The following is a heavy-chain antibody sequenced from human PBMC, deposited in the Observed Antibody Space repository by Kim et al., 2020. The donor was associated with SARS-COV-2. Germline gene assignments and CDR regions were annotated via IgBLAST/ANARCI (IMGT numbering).Heavy chain of an antibody. CDR2: ISSSSSYI. CDR1: GFTFSSYS. V-gene: IGHV3-21*01. D-gene: IGHD1-1*01. CDR3: ARARTGTTRLVDY. J-gene: IGHJ4*02. Sequence: GGSLRLSCAASGFTFSSYSMNWVRQAPGKGLEWVSSISSSSSYIYYADSVKGRFTISRDNAKNSLYLQMNSLRAEDTAVYYCARARTGTTRLVDYWGQGTLVTVSS.